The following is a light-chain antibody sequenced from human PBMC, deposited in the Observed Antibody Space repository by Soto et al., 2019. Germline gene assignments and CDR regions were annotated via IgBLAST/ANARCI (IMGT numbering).Light chain of an antibody. CDR2: EVS. V-gene: IGLV2-14*01. J-gene: IGLJ2*01. CDR3: SSYTSSSTLV. Sequence: QSALAQPASVSGSRGQSITISCTGTSSDVGGYNYVSWYQQHPGKAPKLVIYEVSNRPSGISNRFSGSKSGNTASLTISGLQAEDEADYYCSSYTSSSTLVFGGGTQLTVL. CDR1: SSDVGGYNY.